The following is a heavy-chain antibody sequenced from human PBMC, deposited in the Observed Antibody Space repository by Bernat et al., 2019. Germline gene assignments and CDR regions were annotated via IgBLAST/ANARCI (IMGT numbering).Heavy chain of an antibody. CDR1: GFTFSSYG. V-gene: IGHV3-33*01. Sequence: QVQLVESGGGVVQPERSLRLSCAASGFTFSSYGMLWVRQAPGKGLEWVAIIWYDGSNKYYVDSVKGRFTISRDSSKNTVYLQMNSLRAEDTAVYYCVRLGSRWSFDYWGQGTLVTVSS. CDR3: VRLGSRWSFDY. CDR2: IWYDGSNK. D-gene: IGHD6-13*01. J-gene: IGHJ4*02.